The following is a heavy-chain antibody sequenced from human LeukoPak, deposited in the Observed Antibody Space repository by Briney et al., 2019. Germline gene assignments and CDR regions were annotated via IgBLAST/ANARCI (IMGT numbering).Heavy chain of an antibody. J-gene: IGHJ2*01. CDR2: IYTSGST. CDR3: AREVRGYSYGYRPTELYWYIDV. CDR1: GGSISSGSYY. D-gene: IGHD5-18*01. Sequence: NPSQTLSLTCTVSGGSISSGSYYWSWLRQPAGKGLEWIGRIYTSGSTNYNPSLKSRVTISVDTSKNQFSLKLSSVTAADTAVYYCAREVRGYSYGYRPTELYWYIDVWGRGTLVTVSS. V-gene: IGHV4-61*02.